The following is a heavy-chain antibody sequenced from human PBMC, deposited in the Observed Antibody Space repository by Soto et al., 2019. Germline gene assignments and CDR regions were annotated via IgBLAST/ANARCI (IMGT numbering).Heavy chain of an antibody. D-gene: IGHD6-13*01. CDR1: GYSFTSYW. CDR2: IDPSDSYT. CDR3: ARHVGLAASDYYGMDV. V-gene: IGHV5-10-1*01. J-gene: IGHJ6*02. Sequence: GEYLKISCKGSGYSFTSYWISWVRQMPGKGLEWMGRIDPSDSYTNYSPSFQGHVTISADKSISTAYLQWSSLKASDTAMYYCARHVGLAASDYYGMDVWGQGTTVTVSS.